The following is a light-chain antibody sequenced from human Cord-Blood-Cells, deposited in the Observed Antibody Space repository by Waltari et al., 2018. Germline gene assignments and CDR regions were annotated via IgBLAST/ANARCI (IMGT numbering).Light chain of an antibody. CDR2: DVS. V-gene: IGLV2-14*01. CDR3: SSYTSSSTWV. CDR1: SSDVGGYNY. J-gene: IGLJ3*02. Sequence: SALTQPASVSGSPGQSINISCAGTSSDVGGYNYVCWYQQHPGKAPKLMIYDVSKRPSGVSNRFSGSKSGNTASLTISGLQAEDEADYYCSSYTSSSTWVFGGGTKLTVL.